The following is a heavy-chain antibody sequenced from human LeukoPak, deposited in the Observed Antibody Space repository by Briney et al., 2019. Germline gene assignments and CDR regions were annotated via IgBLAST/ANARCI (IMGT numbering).Heavy chain of an antibody. J-gene: IGHJ3*02. CDR1: GGSISSYY. V-gene: IGHV4-59*12. Sequence: PSETLFLTCTVSGGSISSYYWSWIRQPPGKGLEWIGYIYYSGSTNYNLSLKSRVTISVDTSKNQFSLKLNSVTAADTAVYYCAKSNGYVLVDIWGQGTMVTVSS. CDR2: IYYSGST. D-gene: IGHD3-22*01. CDR3: AKSNGYVLVDI.